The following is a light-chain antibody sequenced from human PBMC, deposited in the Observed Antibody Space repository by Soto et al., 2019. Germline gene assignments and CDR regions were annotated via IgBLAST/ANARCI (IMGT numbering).Light chain of an antibody. Sequence: DIQMPQSPSSVSASVGDRVTITCRPSHGISSWLAWYQQKPGKAPKLLVYAASSLQSGVPSRFSGSGSGTDFTLSISSLQPEDSATYYCQQAHSFPLTFGGGTKVDIK. J-gene: IGKJ4*01. V-gene: IGKV1-12*01. CDR2: AAS. CDR1: HGISSW. CDR3: QQAHSFPLT.